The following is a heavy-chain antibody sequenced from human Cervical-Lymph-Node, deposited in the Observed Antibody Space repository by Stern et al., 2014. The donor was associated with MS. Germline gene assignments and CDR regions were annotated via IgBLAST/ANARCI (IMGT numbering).Heavy chain of an antibody. CDR2: IYPRDSDA. V-gene: IGHV5-51*01. CDR1: GYSFTTYW. J-gene: IGHJ4*02. Sequence: EVQLVQSGAEVKKPGESLRISCKASGYSFTTYWIGWVRQMSGKGLEWMGIIYPRDSDARLSPSLQGQVTISVDKSITTAYLQWSSLKASDTAMYYCARRGPAAEIEFWGQGTPVTVSS. CDR3: ARRGPAAEIEF. D-gene: IGHD6-13*01.